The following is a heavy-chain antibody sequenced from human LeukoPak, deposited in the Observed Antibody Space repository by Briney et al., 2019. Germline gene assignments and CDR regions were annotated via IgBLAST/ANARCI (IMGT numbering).Heavy chain of an antibody. CDR2: ISSSGSTI. D-gene: IGHD3-22*01. CDR1: GFTFSDYY. V-gene: IGHV3-11*01. J-gene: IGHJ4*02. Sequence: GGSLRLSCAASGFTFSDYYMSWLRQAPGKGLEWVSYISSSGSTIYYADSVKGRFTVSRDNAKSSLYLQMSSLRAEDTAVYYCARDLRKDYYDSSAHYYGDYWGQGTLVTVSS. CDR3: ARDLRKDYYDSSAHYYGDY.